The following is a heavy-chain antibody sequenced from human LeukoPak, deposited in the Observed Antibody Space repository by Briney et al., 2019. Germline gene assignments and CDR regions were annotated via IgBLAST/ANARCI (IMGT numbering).Heavy chain of an antibody. J-gene: IGHJ4*02. CDR2: ISGSGGST. Sequence: GGSLRLSCAAFGFTFSSYAMSWVRQAPGKGLEWVSAISGSGGSTYYADSVKGRFTISRDNSKNTLYLQMNSLRAEDTAVYYCAKDDSGYSSGWYYFDYWGQGTLVTVSS. CDR3: AKDDSGYSSGWYYFDY. CDR1: GFTFSSYA. V-gene: IGHV3-23*01. D-gene: IGHD6-19*01.